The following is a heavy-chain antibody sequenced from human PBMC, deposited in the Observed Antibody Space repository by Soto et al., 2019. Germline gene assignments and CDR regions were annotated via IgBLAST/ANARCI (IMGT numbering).Heavy chain of an antibody. J-gene: IGHJ5*02. V-gene: IGHV1-24*01. Sequence: ASVKVSCKVSGYTLTELSMHWVRQAPGKGLEWMGGFDPEDGETIYAQKFQGRVTMTEDTSTDTAYMELSSLRSEDTAVYYCATLSNDFWSGKNNWFEPWGQGTLVIVS. CDR3: ATLSNDFWSGKNNWFEP. D-gene: IGHD3-3*01. CDR2: FDPEDGET. CDR1: GYTLTELS.